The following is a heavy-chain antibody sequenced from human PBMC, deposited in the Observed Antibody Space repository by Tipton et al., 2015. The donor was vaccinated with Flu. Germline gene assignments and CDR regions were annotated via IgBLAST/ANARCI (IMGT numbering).Heavy chain of an antibody. CDR3: ARDEGVVNYYFGMDV. V-gene: IGHV3-33*01. J-gene: IGHJ6*01. CDR1: GFDFSVYG. CDR2: IWYDGSNI. Sequence: SLRLPCKVSGFDFSVYGMHWVRQAPGKGLEWVAVIWYDGSNIHYADSVKGRFTISRDNSKNTLYLQMNGLRAEDTAVYYCARDEGVVNYYFGMDVWGQGTTVTVSS.